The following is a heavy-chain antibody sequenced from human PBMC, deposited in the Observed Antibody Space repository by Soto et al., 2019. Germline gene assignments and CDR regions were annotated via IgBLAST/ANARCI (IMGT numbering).Heavy chain of an antibody. D-gene: IGHD3-3*01. V-gene: IGHV1-69*12. CDR3: AIGDFWSGYRPRDGYYYYGMDV. CDR1: GGTFSSYA. J-gene: IGHJ6*02. Sequence: QVQLVQSGAEVKKPGSSVKVSCKASGGTFSSYAISWVRQAPGQGLEWMGGIIPIFGTANYAQKFQGRVTITADESTSXXYXERXSLRSEDTAVYYCAIGDFWSGYRPRDGYYYYGMDVWGQGTTVTVSS. CDR2: IIPIFGTA.